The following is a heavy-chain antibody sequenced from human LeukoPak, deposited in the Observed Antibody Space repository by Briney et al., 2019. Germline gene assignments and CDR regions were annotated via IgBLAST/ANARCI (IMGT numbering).Heavy chain of an antibody. V-gene: IGHV3-30*03. CDR1: GFTFSSYG. D-gene: IGHD3-22*01. J-gene: IGHJ3*02. CDR2: ISYDGSNK. CDR3: ARDDTHYGSSGSFYDAFDI. Sequence: GRSLRLSCAASGFTFSSYGMHWVRQAPGKGLEWVAVISYDGSNKYYADSVKGRFTISRDNSKNTLYLQMNGLRAEDTAVYYCARDDTHYGSSGSFYDAFDIWGQGTMVTVSS.